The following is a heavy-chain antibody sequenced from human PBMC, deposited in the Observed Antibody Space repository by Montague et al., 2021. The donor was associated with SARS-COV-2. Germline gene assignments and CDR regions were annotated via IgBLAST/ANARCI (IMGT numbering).Heavy chain of an antibody. D-gene: IGHD6-19*01. CDR3: MRASLIKARIAVAGTTVY. J-gene: IGHJ4*02. Sequence: SLRLSCAASGFTFNNYAMHWVRQAPGKGLEWVAIISYDGSNKYYADSVKGRFAIPRDNSKNTLYLQMNSLRAEDTAVYYCMRASLIKARIAVAGTTVYWGQGTLVTISS. CDR2: ISYDGSNK. V-gene: IGHV3-30*09. CDR1: GFTFNNYA.